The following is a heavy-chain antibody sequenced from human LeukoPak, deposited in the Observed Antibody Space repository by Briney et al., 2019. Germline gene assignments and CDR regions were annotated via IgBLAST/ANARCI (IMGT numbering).Heavy chain of an antibody. CDR3: AKDADYYGSFFDY. CDR1: GFTFSSYG. Sequence: PGGSLRLSCAASGFTFSSYGMHWVRQAPGKGPEWVSFIRYDGSNKYFADSVKGRITISRDNSKNTLYLQMNSLRAEDTAVYYCAKDADYYGSFFDYWGQGTLVTVSS. D-gene: IGHD3-10*01. CDR2: IRYDGSNK. V-gene: IGHV3-30*02. J-gene: IGHJ4*02.